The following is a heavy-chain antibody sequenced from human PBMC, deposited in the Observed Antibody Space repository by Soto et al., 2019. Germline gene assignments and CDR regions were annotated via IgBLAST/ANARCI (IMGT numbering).Heavy chain of an antibody. CDR2: SYSKAGTI. CDR3: ARDIGFDIDY. J-gene: IGHJ4*02. V-gene: IGHV1-18*01. Sequence: QVQLVQSGAEVQKPGASVKVSCKTSGYTFNDFGITWVRQAPGLGLEGLGWSYSKAGTIDFAPKFQGRVIMTTDTSTSTAYMELTSLTFDDAAVYFCARDIGFDIDYWGQGTLVTVS. CDR1: GYTFNDFG. D-gene: IGHD5-12*01.